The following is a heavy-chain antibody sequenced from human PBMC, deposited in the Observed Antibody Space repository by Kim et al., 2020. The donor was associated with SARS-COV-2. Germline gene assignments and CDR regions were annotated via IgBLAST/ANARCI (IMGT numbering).Heavy chain of an antibody. D-gene: IGHD6-19*01. CDR3: AGRPGRYSSGSFDP. V-gene: IGHV4-39*01. Sequence: NPPLKSRVTISVEPSKSQFSLKLTSVTAADTAVYYCAGRPGRYSSGSFDPWGQGTLVTVSS. J-gene: IGHJ5*02.